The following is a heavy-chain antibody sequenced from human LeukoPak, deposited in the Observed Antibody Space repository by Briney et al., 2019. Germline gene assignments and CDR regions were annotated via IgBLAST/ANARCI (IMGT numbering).Heavy chain of an antibody. CDR1: GFTFSYYW. J-gene: IGHJ4*02. V-gene: IGHV3-74*01. Sequence: GGSLRLSCAASGFTFSYYWMHWVRQAPGEVLVWVSHINSDGSSTRYADSVKGRFTISRDNAKNTLYLQMNSLRAEDTAVYYCARGVQYAFDYWGQGTLVTVSS. D-gene: IGHD4-11*01. CDR2: INSDGSST. CDR3: ARGVQYAFDY.